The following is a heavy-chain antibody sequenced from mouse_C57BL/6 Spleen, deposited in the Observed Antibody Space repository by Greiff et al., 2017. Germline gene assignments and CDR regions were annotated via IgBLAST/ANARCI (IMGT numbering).Heavy chain of an antibody. V-gene: IGHV1-61*01. CDR3: ARDGDGYLFAY. CDR2: IYPANSET. Sequence: VQLQQPGAELVRPGSSVKLSCKASGYTFTSYWMDWVKQRPGQGLEWIGNIYPANSETSYNQKFKAKATLTVDKSSSTAYMELSSLTSEDSAVYYCARDGDGYLFAYWGQGTLVTVSA. D-gene: IGHD2-3*01. J-gene: IGHJ3*01. CDR1: GYTFTSYW.